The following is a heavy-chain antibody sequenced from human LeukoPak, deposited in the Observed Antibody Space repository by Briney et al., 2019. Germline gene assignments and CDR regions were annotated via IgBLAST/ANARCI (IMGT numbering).Heavy chain of an antibody. CDR2: INSDGITT. Sequence: PGGSLRLACAASGFSFGNHVMHWVRQAPGKGLAWVSRINSDGITTRYADAAKGRFTISRDNAKNTLYLQMNDLRGDDTAVYYCARADYGIWSGYFFMHYRGQGTLVSVSS. V-gene: IGHV3-74*01. CDR1: GFSFGNHV. D-gene: IGHD3-3*01. J-gene: IGHJ4*02. CDR3: ARADYGIWSGYFFMHY.